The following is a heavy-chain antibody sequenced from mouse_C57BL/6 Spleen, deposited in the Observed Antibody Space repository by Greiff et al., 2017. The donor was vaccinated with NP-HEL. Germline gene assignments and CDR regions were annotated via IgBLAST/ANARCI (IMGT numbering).Heavy chain of an antibody. V-gene: IGHV1-80*01. Sequence: QVQLKESGAELVKPGASVKISCKASGYAFSSYWMNWVKQRPGKGLEWIGQIYPGDGDTNYNGKFKGKATLTADKSSSTAYMQLSSLTSEDSAVYFCARRESYYGSSRFDYWGQGTTLTVSS. CDR3: ARRESYYGSSRFDY. J-gene: IGHJ2*01. D-gene: IGHD1-1*01. CDR1: GYAFSSYW. CDR2: IYPGDGDT.